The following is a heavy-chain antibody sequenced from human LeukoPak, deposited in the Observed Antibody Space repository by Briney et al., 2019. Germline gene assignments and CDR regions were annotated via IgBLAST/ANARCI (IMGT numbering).Heavy chain of an antibody. Sequence: ASVKVSCKASGYTFTNYDINWVRQATGQGLEWMGWMNPNSGNTGYAQKFQGRVTMTRNTSISTAYMELSSLRSEDTAVYYCARGSYYDFWSGYYTYYYYGMDVWGQGTTVTVSS. CDR3: ARGSYYDFWSGYYTYYYYGMDV. CDR2: MNPNSGNT. CDR1: GYTFTNYD. V-gene: IGHV1-8*01. D-gene: IGHD3-3*01. J-gene: IGHJ6*02.